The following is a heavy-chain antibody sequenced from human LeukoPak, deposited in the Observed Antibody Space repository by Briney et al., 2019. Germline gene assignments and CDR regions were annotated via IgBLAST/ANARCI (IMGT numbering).Heavy chain of an antibody. CDR3: ARDRGSYDAFDI. J-gene: IGHJ3*02. CDR2: INWNGGST. CDR1: GFTFDDYG. V-gene: IGHV3-20*01. D-gene: IGHD1-26*01. Sequence: PGGSLRLSCAASGFTFDDYGMSWVRQAPGKGLERVSGINWNGGSTGYADSVKGRFTISRDNAKNSLYLQMNSLRAEDTALYHCARDRGSYDAFDIWGQGTMVTVSS.